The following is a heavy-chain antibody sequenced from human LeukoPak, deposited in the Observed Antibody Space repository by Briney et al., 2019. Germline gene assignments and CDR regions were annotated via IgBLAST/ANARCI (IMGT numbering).Heavy chain of an antibody. D-gene: IGHD1-26*01. CDR1: GGSFSGYY. J-gene: IGHJ6*03. Sequence: SETLSLTCAVYGGSFSGYYWSWIRQPPGKGLEWIGEINRSGSTNYNPSLKSRVTISVDTSKNQFSLKLSSVTAADTAVYYCARREPPYYYYYMDVWGKGTTVTVSS. CDR2: INRSGST. V-gene: IGHV4-34*01. CDR3: ARREPPYYYYYMDV.